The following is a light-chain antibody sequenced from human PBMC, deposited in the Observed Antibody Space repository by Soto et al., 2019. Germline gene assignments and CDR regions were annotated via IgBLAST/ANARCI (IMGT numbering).Light chain of an antibody. CDR2: EVS. J-gene: IGLJ2*01. CDR3: SSYSSSSTYVV. V-gene: IGLV2-14*01. CDR1: ISDIGGYNY. Sequence: QSALTQPASVSGSPGQSITISCTGTISDIGGYNYVSWYQQHPGKALKLMIYEVSNRPSGVSSRFSASKSGSTASLTISGLQADDEAHYYCSSYSSSSTYVVFGGGTKLTVL.